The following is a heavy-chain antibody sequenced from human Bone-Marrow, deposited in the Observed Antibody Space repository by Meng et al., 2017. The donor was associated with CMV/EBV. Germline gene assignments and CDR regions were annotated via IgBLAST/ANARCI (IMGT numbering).Heavy chain of an antibody. J-gene: IGHJ6*01. CDR1: GFTFSSYW. D-gene: IGHD1-7*01. V-gene: IGHV3-74*01. CDR2: INSDGSST. CDR3: ASTSLNWNYQNYYYYGMDV. Sequence: GESLQISCAASGFTFSSYWMHWVRQAPGKGLVWVSRINSDGSSTSYADSVKGRFTISRDNAKNTLYLQMNSLRAEDTAVYYCASTSLNWNYQNYYYYGMDVWGQGTTVTVSS.